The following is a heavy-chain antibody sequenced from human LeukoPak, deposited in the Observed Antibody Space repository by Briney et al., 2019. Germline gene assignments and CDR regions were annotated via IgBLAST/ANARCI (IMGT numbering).Heavy chain of an antibody. CDR3: ARGGAGYSLFDY. Sequence: GGSLRLSCAASDFTVSSNYLSWVRQAPGKGLEWVSVIYSGGSTYYADSVKGRFTISRDNSKNTLYLQMNSLRAEDTAVYYCARGGAGYSLFDYWGQGTPVTVSS. D-gene: IGHD5-18*01. CDR2: IYSGGST. CDR1: DFTVSSNY. J-gene: IGHJ4*02. V-gene: IGHV3-66*02.